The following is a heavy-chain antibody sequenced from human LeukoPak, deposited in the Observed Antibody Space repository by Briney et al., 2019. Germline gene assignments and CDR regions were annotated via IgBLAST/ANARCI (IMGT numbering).Heavy chain of an antibody. D-gene: IGHD3-22*01. Sequence: GGSLRLSCAAPGFTFSNYEMHWVRQAPGKGLEWVSYISSSGSDIYYADSVKGRFTLSRDNAKNSLYLHMNSLRAEDTAVYYCARDAYDSSGYYFDYWGQGTLVTVSS. CDR3: ARDAYDSSGYYFDY. CDR1: GFTFSNYE. J-gene: IGHJ4*02. V-gene: IGHV3-48*03. CDR2: ISSSGSDI.